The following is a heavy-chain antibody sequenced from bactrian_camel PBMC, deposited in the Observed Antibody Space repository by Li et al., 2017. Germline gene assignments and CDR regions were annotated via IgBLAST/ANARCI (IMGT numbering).Heavy chain of an antibody. V-gene: IGHV3S55*01. CDR1: GDTYNNYC. CDR2: IGSGGTI. CDR3: GAGRYCSLSYITI. Sequence: HVQLVQSGGGSVQAGGSLRLSCSVSGDTYNNYCFAWFRQAPDKERESVARIGSGGTIFYASSVKGRFTISQDTSKNTLYLEMNSLNVSDTAVYYCGAGRYCSLSYITIWGQGTQVTVS. J-gene: IGHJ4*01. D-gene: IGHD6*01.